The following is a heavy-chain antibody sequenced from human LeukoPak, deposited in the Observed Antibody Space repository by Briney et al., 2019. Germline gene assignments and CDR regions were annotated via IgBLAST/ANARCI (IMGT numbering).Heavy chain of an antibody. Sequence: PGGSLRLSCAASGFTFSSYAMSWVRQAPGKGLEWVSAISGSGGSTYYADSVKGRFTISRDNSKNTLYLQMNSLRAEDTAVYYCAKEPFYYYDSSGYFDYWGQGTLVTVSS. D-gene: IGHD3-22*01. CDR2: ISGSGGST. V-gene: IGHV3-23*01. CDR1: GFTFSSYA. CDR3: AKEPFYYYDSSGYFDY. J-gene: IGHJ4*02.